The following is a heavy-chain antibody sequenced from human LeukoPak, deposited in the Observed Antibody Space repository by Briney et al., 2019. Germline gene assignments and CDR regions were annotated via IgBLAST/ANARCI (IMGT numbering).Heavy chain of an antibody. D-gene: IGHD3-10*01. CDR1: GGSVSSGSYY. J-gene: IGHJ5*01. V-gene: IGHV4-61*01. Sequence: PSETLSLTCTVSGGSVSSGSYYWSWIRQPPGKGLEWIGYIYYSGSTNYNPSLKSRFTISVDTSKNQFSLKLSSVTAAATAVYYCAMVRGVIEGNWFDPWGQGTLVTVSS. CDR3: AMVRGVIEGNWFDP. CDR2: IYYSGST.